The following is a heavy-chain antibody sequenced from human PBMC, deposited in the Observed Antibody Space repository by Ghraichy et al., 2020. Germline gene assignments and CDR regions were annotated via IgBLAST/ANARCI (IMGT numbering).Heavy chain of an antibody. J-gene: IGHJ6*03. CDR2: IDWDDDK. V-gene: IGHV2-70*01. D-gene: IGHD6-13*01. Sequence: SGPTLVKPTQTLTLTCTFSGFSLSTSGMCVSWIRQPPGKALEWLALIDWDDDKYYSTSLKTRLTISKDTSKNQVVLQMTNMDPLDTATYYCARSSSSSYYYYYIDVWGKGTTVTVSS. CDR3: ARSSSSSYYYYYIDV. CDR1: GFSLSTSGMC.